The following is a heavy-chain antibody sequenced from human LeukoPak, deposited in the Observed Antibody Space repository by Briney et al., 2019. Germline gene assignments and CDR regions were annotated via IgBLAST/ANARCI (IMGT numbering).Heavy chain of an antibody. J-gene: IGHJ3*02. Sequence: SETLSLTCTVSGGSISSYCWSWIRQPPGKGLEWIGYIYYSGSTNYNPSLKSRVTISVDTSKNQFSLKLSSVTAADTAVYYCARVYYDILTGASPRDAFDIWGQATMVTVSS. CDR2: IYYSGST. CDR3: ARVYYDILTGASPRDAFDI. CDR1: GGSISSYC. D-gene: IGHD3-9*01. V-gene: IGHV4-59*01.